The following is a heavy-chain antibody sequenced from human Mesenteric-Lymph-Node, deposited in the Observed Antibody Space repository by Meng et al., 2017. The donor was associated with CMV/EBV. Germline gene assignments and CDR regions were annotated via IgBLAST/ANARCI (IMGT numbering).Heavy chain of an antibody. CDR2: IRSKANSYAT. Sequence: GESLKISCAASGFTFSGSAMHWVRQASGKGLEWVGRIRSKANSYATAYAASVKGRFTISRDDSKNTAYLQMNSLKTEDTAVYYCTSLKGTGSYDYWGQGTLVTVSS. CDR1: GFTFSGSA. D-gene: IGHD1-26*01. V-gene: IGHV3-73*01. J-gene: IGHJ4*02. CDR3: TSLKGTGSYDY.